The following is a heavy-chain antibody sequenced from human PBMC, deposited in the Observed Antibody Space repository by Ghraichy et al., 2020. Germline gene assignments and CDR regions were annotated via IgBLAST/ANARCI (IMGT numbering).Heavy chain of an antibody. CDR2: IKQDGSEK. V-gene: IGHV3-7*01. CDR3: ARSLVPYDFWSGHYYYYYGMDV. Sequence: GGSLRLSCAASGFTFSSYWMSWVRQAPGKGLEWVANIKQDGSEKYYVDSVKGRFTISRDNAKNSLYLQMNSLRAEDTAVYYCARSLVPYDFWSGHYYYYYGMDVWGQGTTVTVSS. CDR1: GFTFSSYW. J-gene: IGHJ6*02. D-gene: IGHD3-3*01.